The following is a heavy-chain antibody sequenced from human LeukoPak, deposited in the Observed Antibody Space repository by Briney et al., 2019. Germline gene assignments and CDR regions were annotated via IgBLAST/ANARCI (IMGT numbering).Heavy chain of an antibody. J-gene: IGHJ4*02. CDR2: ISGYNDNA. V-gene: IGHV1-18*01. D-gene: IGHD1-1*01. Sequence: GASVKVCCKASGYIFTNYGISWVRQAPGQGLEWVGWISGYNDNAHYAQKLQGRVTMTREASTSTVYMELRSLSSDDTAIYYCARDGNDVMDYWGQGTLVTVSS. CDR1: GYIFTNYG. CDR3: ARDGNDVMDY.